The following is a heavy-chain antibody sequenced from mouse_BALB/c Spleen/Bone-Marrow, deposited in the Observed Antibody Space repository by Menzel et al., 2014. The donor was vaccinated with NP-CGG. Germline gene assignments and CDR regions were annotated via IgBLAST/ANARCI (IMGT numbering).Heavy chain of an antibody. CDR2: IRNKANGYTT. J-gene: IGHJ1*01. D-gene: IGHD1-2*01. Sequence: EVQLVESGGGLVQPGGSLRLSCATSGFTFTDYYMSWVRQPPGKALEWLGFIRNKANGYTTEYSASVKGRFTISRDNSQSILYLQMNALRAEDSATYYCARDNYSGYHWYFDVWGAGTTVTVSS. CDR1: GFTFTDYY. V-gene: IGHV7-3*02. CDR3: ARDNYSGYHWYFDV.